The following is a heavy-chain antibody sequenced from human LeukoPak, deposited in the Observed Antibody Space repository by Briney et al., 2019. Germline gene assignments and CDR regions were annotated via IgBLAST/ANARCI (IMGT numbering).Heavy chain of an antibody. V-gene: IGHV4-30-4*08. Sequence: SETLSLTCTVSGGSISSGDCYWSWIRQPPGKGLEWIGYIYYSGSTYYNPSLKSRVTISVDTSKNQFSLKLSSVTAADTAVYYCAKEWAPTWDSTTTPYYYYYMDVWGKGTTVTVSS. CDR2: IYYSGST. J-gene: IGHJ6*03. CDR1: GGSISSGDCY. D-gene: IGHD7-27*01. CDR3: AKEWAPTWDSTTTPYYYYYMDV.